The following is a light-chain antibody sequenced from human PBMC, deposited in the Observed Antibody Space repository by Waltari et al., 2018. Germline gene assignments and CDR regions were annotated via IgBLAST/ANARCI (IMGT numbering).Light chain of an antibody. J-gene: IGLJ2*01. CDR2: DVN. Sequence: QSALTQPRSVSGSPGQSGTISCTGTSSDVGGYNYVSWYQQHPGKAPKLMIYDVNKRPSGVPDRFSGSKSGNTASLTISGLQAEDEADFYCCSYAGSYILVFGGGTKLTVL. V-gene: IGLV2-11*01. CDR3: CSYAGSYILV. CDR1: SSDVGGYNY.